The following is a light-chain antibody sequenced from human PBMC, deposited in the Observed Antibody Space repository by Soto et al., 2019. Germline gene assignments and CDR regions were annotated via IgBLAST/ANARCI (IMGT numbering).Light chain of an antibody. Sequence: QSALTQPASVSGSPGQSITISCTGTSSDVGGYNYVSWYQQHPGKAPKLMIYEVNNRPSGVSNRFSGSKSGNTASLTISGLQAEDEADYYCTSYTSSITDVFGTGTKLTVL. J-gene: IGLJ1*01. CDR3: TSYTSSITDV. CDR1: SSDVGGYNY. CDR2: EVN. V-gene: IGLV2-14*01.